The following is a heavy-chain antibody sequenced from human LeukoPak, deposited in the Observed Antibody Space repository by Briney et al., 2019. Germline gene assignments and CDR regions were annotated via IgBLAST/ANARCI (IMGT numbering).Heavy chain of an antibody. CDR1: GLTVSSDY. D-gene: IGHD6-19*01. CDR2: ISGSGGTT. Sequence: GGSLRLSCAASGLTVSSDYMSWVRQAPGKGLEWVSSISGSGGTTYYADSVKGRFTISRDNSKNTLYLQTNSLRANDTAVYYCANSLGALAGPFEYWGQGTLVTVSS. V-gene: IGHV3-23*01. CDR3: ANSLGALAGPFEY. J-gene: IGHJ4*02.